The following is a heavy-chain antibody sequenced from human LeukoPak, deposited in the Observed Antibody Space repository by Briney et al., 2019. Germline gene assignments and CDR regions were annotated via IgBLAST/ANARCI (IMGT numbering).Heavy chain of an antibody. D-gene: IGHD2-2*01. V-gene: IGHV3-9*01. Sequence: SLRLSCAASGFTFDDYAMHWVRQPPGKGLEWVSGISWNSGSIGYADSVKGRFTISRDNAKNSLYLQMNCLRAEDTALYYCAKGGGPAAIIAFDIWGQGTMVTVSS. J-gene: IGHJ3*02. CDR3: AKGGGPAAIIAFDI. CDR1: GFTFDDYA. CDR2: ISWNSGSI.